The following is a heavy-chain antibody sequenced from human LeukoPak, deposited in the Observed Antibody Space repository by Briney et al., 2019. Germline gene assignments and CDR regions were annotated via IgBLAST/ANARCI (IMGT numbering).Heavy chain of an antibody. J-gene: IGHJ4*02. Sequence: SGTLSLTCAVSGGSISSSNWWSWVRQPPGKGLEWIGEIYHSGSTNYNPSLKSRVTISVDTSNNQFSLNLSSVTAADTAVYYCARASYIGGGEYYFDYWGQGTLVTVSS. CDR2: IYHSGST. CDR1: GGSISSSNW. CDR3: ARASYIGGGEYYFDY. V-gene: IGHV4-4*02. D-gene: IGHD3-16*01.